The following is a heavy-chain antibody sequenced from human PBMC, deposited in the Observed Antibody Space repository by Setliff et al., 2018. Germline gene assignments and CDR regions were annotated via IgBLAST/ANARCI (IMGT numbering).Heavy chain of an antibody. CDR3: ARDYPGPDH. CDR1: GGSISSYY. V-gene: IGHV4-59*01. CDR2: IYYSGST. J-gene: IGHJ5*02. D-gene: IGHD3-16*02. Sequence: PSETLSLTCTVSGGSISSYYWSWIRQPPGKRLEWIGYIYYSGSTNYNPSLESRVTISVDTSKNQFSLRLNSATAADTAVYYCARDYPGPDHWGQGTLVTVSS.